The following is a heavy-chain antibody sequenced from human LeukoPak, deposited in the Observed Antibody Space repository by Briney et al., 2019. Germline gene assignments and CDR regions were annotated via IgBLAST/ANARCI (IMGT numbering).Heavy chain of an antibody. CDR3: ARETPRYCSSTSCAQGGGYYYYGMDV. D-gene: IGHD2-2*01. J-gene: IGHJ6*02. CDR2: IIPIFGIA. Sequence: ASVKVSCKASGGTFSSYAISWVRQAPGQGLEWMGRIIPIFGIANYAQKFQGRVTITADKSTSTADMELSSLRSEDTAVYYCARETPRYCSSTSCAQGGGYYYYGMDVWGQGTTVTVSS. V-gene: IGHV1-69*04. CDR1: GGTFSSYA.